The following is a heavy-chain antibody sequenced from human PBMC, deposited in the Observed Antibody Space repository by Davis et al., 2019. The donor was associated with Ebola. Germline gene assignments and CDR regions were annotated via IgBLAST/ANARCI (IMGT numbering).Heavy chain of an antibody. CDR2: INPGGGST. CDR1: GYPFSAYG. J-gene: IGHJ6*02. Sequence: AASVKVSCKTSGYPFSAYGISWVRQAPGQGPEWMGIINPGGGSTTYAQKFQGRVTMTRDTSTSTVYMELSSLRSEDTAVYYCARGAGGYYYYYGMDVWGQGTTVTVSS. V-gene: IGHV1-46*01. CDR3: ARGAGGYYYYYGMDV. D-gene: IGHD6-25*01.